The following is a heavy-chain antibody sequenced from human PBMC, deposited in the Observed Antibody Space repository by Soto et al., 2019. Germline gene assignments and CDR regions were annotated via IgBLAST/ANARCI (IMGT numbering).Heavy chain of an antibody. CDR3: ARDGRGFRGSPDYFDY. D-gene: IGHD1-26*01. V-gene: IGHV4-4*07. Sequence: QVQLQESGPGLVKPSETLSLTCTVSGGSISSYYWSWIRQPAGKGLEWIGRIYTSGSTNYNPSLKCRVTMSVDTSKNQFSLKLSSVTAADTAVYYCARDGRGFRGSPDYFDYWGQGTLVTVSS. CDR1: GGSISSYY. J-gene: IGHJ4*02. CDR2: IYTSGST.